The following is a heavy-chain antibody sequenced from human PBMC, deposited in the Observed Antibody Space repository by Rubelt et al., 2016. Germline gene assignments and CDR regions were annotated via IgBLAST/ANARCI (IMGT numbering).Heavy chain of an antibody. CDR1: GYTFTSYG. CDR2: ISAYNGNT. J-gene: IGHJ4*02. Sequence: QVQLVQSGAEVKKPGASVNVSCKASGYTFTSYGISWVRQAPGHGLEWMGWISAYNGNTNYAQKLEGGDTRITDTSTSAANMGLGSLSSDDPAVHYCASDADYYDSSGYYPYWGQGTLVTVSS. V-gene: IGHV1-18*01. D-gene: IGHD3-22*01. CDR3: ASDADYYDSSGYYPY.